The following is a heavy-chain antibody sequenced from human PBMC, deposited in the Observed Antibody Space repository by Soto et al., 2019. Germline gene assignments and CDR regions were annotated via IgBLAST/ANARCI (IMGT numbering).Heavy chain of an antibody. V-gene: IGHV4-28*01. CDR3: ARREIQGPIDY. Sequence: SETLSLTCTVSGDSISSSNWWGWIRQPPGKGLEWIGYIYYSGTTYYNPSLKSRVTMSVDTSKNQFSLKLTSVTAVDTAVYYCARREIQGPIDYWGQGTLVTVS. J-gene: IGHJ4*02. D-gene: IGHD1-26*01. CDR2: IYYSGTT. CDR1: GDSISSSNW.